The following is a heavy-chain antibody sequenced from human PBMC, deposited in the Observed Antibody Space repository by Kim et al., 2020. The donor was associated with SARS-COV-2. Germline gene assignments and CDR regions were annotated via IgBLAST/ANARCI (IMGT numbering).Heavy chain of an antibody. Sequence: SETLSLTCAVYGGSFSGYYWSWIRQPPGKGLEWIGEINHSGSTNYNPSLKSRVTISVDPSKNQFTMKLRSVTDADTAVYYCARGAMAVGPPNFDYWGQGTLVTVSS. CDR2: INHSGST. V-gene: IGHV4-34*01. CDR3: ARGAMAVGPPNFDY. J-gene: IGHJ4*02. D-gene: IGHD1-26*01. CDR1: GGSFSGYY.